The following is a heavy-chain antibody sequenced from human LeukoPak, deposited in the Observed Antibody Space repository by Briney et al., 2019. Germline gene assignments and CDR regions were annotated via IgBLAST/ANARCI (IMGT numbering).Heavy chain of an antibody. CDR3: AVEFSGWYV. CDR1: GGSISSGSYY. CDR2: IYTSGST. D-gene: IGHD6-19*01. J-gene: IGHJ4*02. Sequence: KPSQTLSLTCTVSGGSISSGSYYWSWIRQPAGKGLEWIGRIYTSGSTNYNPSLKSRVTISVDTSKNQFSLKLSSVTAADTAVYYCAVEFSGWYVWGRGTLVTVSS. V-gene: IGHV4-61*02.